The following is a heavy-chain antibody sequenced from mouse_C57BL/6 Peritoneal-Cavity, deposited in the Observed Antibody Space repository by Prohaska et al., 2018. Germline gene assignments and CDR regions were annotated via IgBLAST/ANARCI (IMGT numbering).Heavy chain of an antibody. D-gene: IGHD2-4*01. J-gene: IGHJ2*01. V-gene: IGHV1-72*01. Sequence: QVQLQQPGAELVKPGASVKLSCKASGYTFTSYWLHWVKQRPGRGLEWIGRIDPNSGGTKYNEKFKGKATLTVDKPASTAYMQLSSLTSEDSAVYYCARTIGLRPYFDYWGQGTTLTVSS. CDR1: GYTFTSYW. CDR3: ARTIGLRPYFDY. CDR2: IDPNSGGT.